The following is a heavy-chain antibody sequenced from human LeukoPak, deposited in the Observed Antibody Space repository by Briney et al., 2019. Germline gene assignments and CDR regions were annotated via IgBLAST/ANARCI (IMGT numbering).Heavy chain of an antibody. Sequence: SETLSLACTVSGGSISSYYWSWIRQPPGKGLEWIGYIYTSGSTNYNPSLKSRVTISVDTSKNQFSLKLSSVTAADTAVYYCAAGYSSSWYLHWGQGTLVTVSS. CDR1: GGSISSYY. D-gene: IGHD6-13*01. CDR2: IYTSGST. J-gene: IGHJ4*02. V-gene: IGHV4-4*09. CDR3: AAGYSSSWYLH.